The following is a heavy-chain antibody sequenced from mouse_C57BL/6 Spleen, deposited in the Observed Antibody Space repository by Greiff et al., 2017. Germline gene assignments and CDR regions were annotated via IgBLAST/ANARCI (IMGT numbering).Heavy chain of an antibody. CDR1: GYTFTSYW. CDR2: IDPNSGGT. J-gene: IGHJ3*01. D-gene: IGHD1-1*01. CDR3: ARGSSPWFAY. V-gene: IGHV1-72*01. Sequence: QVQLKQPGAELVKPGASVKLSCKASGYTFTSYWMHWVKQRPGRGLEWIGRIDPNSGGTKYNEQFKSKATLTVDKPSSTAYMQLSSLTSEDSAVYYCARGSSPWFAYWGQGTLVTVSA.